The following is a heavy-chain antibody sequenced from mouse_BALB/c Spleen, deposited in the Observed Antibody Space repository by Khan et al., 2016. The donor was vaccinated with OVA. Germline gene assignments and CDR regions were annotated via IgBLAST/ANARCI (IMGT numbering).Heavy chain of an antibody. J-gene: IGHJ3*01. V-gene: IGHV3-8*02. CDR2: ISYSGST. CDR3: ARYLHYYGSSPWFPY. Sequence: EVQLQESGPSLVKPSQTLSLTCSVTGDSITSGYWNWIRKFPGNKLEFMGYISYSGSTYYNPSLKSRISITRDPSKNQYFLQLNSVTAEDTATYYCARYLHYYGSSPWFPYWGQGTLVTVSA. CDR1: GDSITSGY. D-gene: IGHD1-1*01.